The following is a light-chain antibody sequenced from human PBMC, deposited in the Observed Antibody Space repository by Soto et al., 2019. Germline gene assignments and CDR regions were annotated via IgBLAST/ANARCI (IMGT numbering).Light chain of an antibody. CDR3: SSYTGSSTYV. CDR1: SSDVGGYNY. J-gene: IGLJ1*01. Sequence: QSVLTHPASGSGSPGQSITISCTGTSSDVGGYNYVSWYQQHPGKAPKLMIYDVSNRPSGISNRFSGSKSGNTASLTISGLQAEDEADYYCSSYTGSSTYVFGTGTKVTVL. V-gene: IGLV2-14*01. CDR2: DVS.